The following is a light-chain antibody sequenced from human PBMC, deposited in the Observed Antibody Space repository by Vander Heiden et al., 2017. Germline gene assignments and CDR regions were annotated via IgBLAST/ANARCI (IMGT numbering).Light chain of an antibody. CDR3: LQYYSTAPT. J-gene: IGKJ4*01. CDR1: QSVLYSSNNKNY. V-gene: IGKV4-1*01. Sequence: DIVMTQSPDSLAVSLGERATINCKSSQSVLYSSNNKNYLAWYQQKPGQPPKLLIYWASTRESGVPDRFSGSGSGTDFTLTISSLQAEDVAVYYCLQYYSTAPTFAGGAKAKI. CDR2: WAS.